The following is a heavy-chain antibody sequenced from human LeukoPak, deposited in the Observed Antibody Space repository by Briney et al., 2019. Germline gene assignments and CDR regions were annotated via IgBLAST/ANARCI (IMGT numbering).Heavy chain of an antibody. Sequence: GGPLRLSCAASGFTFSSYSMNWVRQAPGKGLEWVSSISSSSTYIYYADSVRGRFTISRDNAKDSLYLQMNSLRAEDTAVYYCARAHYYGSGSYYNTYGMDVWGQGTTVTVS. J-gene: IGHJ6*02. V-gene: IGHV3-21*01. CDR2: ISSSSTYI. CDR1: GFTFSSYS. D-gene: IGHD3-10*01. CDR3: ARAHYYGSGSYYNTYGMDV.